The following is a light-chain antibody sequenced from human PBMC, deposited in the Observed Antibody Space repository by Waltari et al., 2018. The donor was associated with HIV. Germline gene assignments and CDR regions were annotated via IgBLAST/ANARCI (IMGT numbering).Light chain of an antibody. J-gene: IGKJ4*01. CDR1: QSVSSSY. CDR2: GAS. Sequence: EIVLTQSPGTLSLSPGERATLSCRASQSVSSSYLAWYQQKPGQAPRVLIDGASSRATGIPDRFSGSGSGTDFTLTISRLEPEDFAVYYCQQYGSSPGFGGGTKVEIK. CDR3: QQYGSSPG. V-gene: IGKV3-20*01.